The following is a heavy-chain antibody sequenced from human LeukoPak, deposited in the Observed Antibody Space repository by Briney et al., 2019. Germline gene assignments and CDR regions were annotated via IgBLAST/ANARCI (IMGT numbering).Heavy chain of an antibody. Sequence: PGGSLRLSCAASGFTFSSYGMHWVRQAPGKGLEWVAVISYDGSNKYYADSVKGRFTISRDNAKNSLYLQMNSLRAEDTAVYYCARAPAEESAVDYWGQGTLVTVSS. D-gene: IGHD3-10*01. CDR1: GFTFSSYG. CDR2: ISYDGSNK. V-gene: IGHV3-30*03. CDR3: ARAPAEESAVDY. J-gene: IGHJ4*02.